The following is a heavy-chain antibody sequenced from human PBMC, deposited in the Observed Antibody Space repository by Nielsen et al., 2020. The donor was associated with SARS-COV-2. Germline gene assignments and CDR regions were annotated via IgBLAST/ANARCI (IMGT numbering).Heavy chain of an antibody. J-gene: IGHJ4*02. Sequence: SVKVSCKASGYTFTGYYMHWVRQAPGQGLEWMGRIIPILGIANYAQKFQGRVTITADKSTSTAYMELSSLRSEDTAVYYCARGVYSSSLDYWGQGTLVTVSS. CDR1: GYTFTGYY. CDR2: IIPILGIA. V-gene: IGHV1-69*04. D-gene: IGHD6-13*01. CDR3: ARGVYSSSLDY.